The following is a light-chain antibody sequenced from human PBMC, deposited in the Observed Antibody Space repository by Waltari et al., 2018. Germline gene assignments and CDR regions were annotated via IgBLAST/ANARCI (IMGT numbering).Light chain of an antibody. CDR1: SSDLGRSNY. V-gene: IGLV2-14*03. J-gene: IGLJ2*01. CDR3: SSYTNSGNVV. Sequence: QSALPQPASVSGSPGQAITISCTGTSSDLGRSNYVYWYQQHPGKAPNLVISDVSNRPSGVSNRFSGSKSGNTASLTISGLQAEDGAHYYCSSYTNSGNVVFGGGTKLTVL. CDR2: DVS.